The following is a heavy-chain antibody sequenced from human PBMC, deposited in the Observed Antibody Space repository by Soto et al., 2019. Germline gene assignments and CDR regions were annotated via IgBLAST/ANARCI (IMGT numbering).Heavy chain of an antibody. V-gene: IGHV4-59*01. CDR3: ARSIDSSGYYFSNC. CDR1: GGFIISYY. Sequence: ASETLSRTCTVSGGFIISYYWIWIRQSPGKGLEWIGYTHHTGSTNYNPSLKSRVTMSLDTSRNQFSLKLYSVTAADTAVYYCARSIDSSGYYFSNCWGQGTLVTVSS. CDR2: THHTGST. D-gene: IGHD3-22*01. J-gene: IGHJ4*02.